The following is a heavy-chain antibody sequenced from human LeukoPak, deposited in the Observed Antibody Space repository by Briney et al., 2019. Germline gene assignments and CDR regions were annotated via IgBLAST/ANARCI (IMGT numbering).Heavy chain of an antibody. D-gene: IGHD3-22*01. Sequence: SETLSLTCTVSGGSISSGDYYWSWIRQPPGKGLEWIGYIYYSGSTYYNPSLKSRVTISVDTSKNQFSLKLSSVTAADTAVYYCARGGTVYYYDSSGYYHPGIWGQGTMVTVSS. CDR1: GGSISSGDYY. J-gene: IGHJ3*02. V-gene: IGHV4-30-4*01. CDR2: IYYSGST. CDR3: ARGGTVYYYDSSGYYHPGI.